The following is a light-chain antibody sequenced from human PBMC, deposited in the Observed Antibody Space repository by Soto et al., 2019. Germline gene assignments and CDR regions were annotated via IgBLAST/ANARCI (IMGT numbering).Light chain of an antibody. CDR3: QQYGSSPWT. Sequence: EMVLTQSPGTLSLSPGERATLSRRASQSVSSSYLAWYQQKPGQAPRLLIYGASSRATGIPDRFSGSGSGTDLTLTISRLEPEDFAVYYCQQYGSSPWTFGQGTKVEIK. J-gene: IGKJ1*01. CDR2: GAS. V-gene: IGKV3-20*01. CDR1: QSVSSSY.